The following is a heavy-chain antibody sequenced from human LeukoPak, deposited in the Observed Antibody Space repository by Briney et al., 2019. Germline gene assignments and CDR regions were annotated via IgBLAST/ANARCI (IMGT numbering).Heavy chain of an antibody. Sequence: YXXSXIRQPXGXGLXXVGYIYYTESTNYNPSLKSRVAISVVXXXNQXSLKLRSMTAADTAVYYCGXXSLPYRYGLWGQGTLVTVSS. D-gene: IGHD5-18*01. CDR3: GXXSLPYRYGL. CDR2: IYYTEST. V-gene: IGHV4-59*01. CDR1: YX. J-gene: IGHJ4*02.